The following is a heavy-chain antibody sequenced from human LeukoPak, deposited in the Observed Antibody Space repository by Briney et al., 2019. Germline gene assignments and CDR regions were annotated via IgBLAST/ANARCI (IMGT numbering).Heavy chain of an antibody. CDR2: INHSGST. CDR1: GGSFSGYY. Sequence: SETLSLTCAVYGGSFSGYYWSWIRQPPGKGLEWIGEINHSGSTNYNPSLKSRVTISVDTSKNQFSLKLSSVTAADTAVYYCARLSKGSGLYYYYYYMDVWGKGTTVTISS. J-gene: IGHJ6*03. D-gene: IGHD3-10*01. CDR3: ARLSKGSGLYYYYYYMDV. V-gene: IGHV4-34*01.